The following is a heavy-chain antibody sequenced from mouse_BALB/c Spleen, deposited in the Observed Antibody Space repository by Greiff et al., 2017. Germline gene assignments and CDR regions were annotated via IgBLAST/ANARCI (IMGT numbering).Heavy chain of an antibody. CDR1: GFSLTSYG. CDR2: IWAGGST. Sequence: VQGVESGPGLVAPSQSLSITCTVSGFSLTSYGVHWVRQPPGKGLEWLGVIWAGGSTNYNSALMSRLSISKDNSKSQVFLKMNSLQTDDTAMYYCARERSLYYGYDDGHFDYWGQGTTLTVSS. CDR3: ARERSLYYGYDDGHFDY. V-gene: IGHV2-9*02. J-gene: IGHJ2*01. D-gene: IGHD2-2*01.